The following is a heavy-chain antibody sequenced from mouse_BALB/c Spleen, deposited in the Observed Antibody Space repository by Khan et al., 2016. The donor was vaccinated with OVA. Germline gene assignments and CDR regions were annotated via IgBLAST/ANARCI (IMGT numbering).Heavy chain of an antibody. Sequence: QIQLVQSGPELKKPGETVKISCKASGYSFRNFGMNWVKEAPGKGLEWMGWINTYTGEPTYADYFKGRFAFSLETSASTAYLQISNLTNEDTATYFCARPPYFSYTVAYWGQGTSVTVSS. J-gene: IGHJ4*01. CDR2: INTYTGEP. CDR3: ARPPYFSYTVAY. CDR1: GYSFRNFG. D-gene: IGHD2-10*01. V-gene: IGHV9-3-1*01.